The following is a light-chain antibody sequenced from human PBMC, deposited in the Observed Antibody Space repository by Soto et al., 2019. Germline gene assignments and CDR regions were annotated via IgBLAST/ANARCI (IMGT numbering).Light chain of an antibody. V-gene: IGLV2-14*03. Sequence: QSVLTQPASVSGSPGQSITISCTGTSSDVGGYNFVSWYQHHPGKAPKPIIYDVTNRPSGISNRFSGSKSGNTASLTISGLQAEDEADYYCTSYKSSITYVFGTGTRSPS. CDR2: DVT. CDR1: SSDVGGYNF. CDR3: TSYKSSITYV. J-gene: IGLJ1*01.